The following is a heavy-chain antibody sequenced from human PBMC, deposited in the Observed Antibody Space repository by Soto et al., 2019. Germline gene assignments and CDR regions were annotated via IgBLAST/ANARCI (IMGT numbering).Heavy chain of an antibody. CDR2: IIPILGIA. CDR3: ARLLGYLDSSPGSSDI. D-gene: IGHD3-9*01. Sequence: SVKVSCKASGGTFSSYTISWVRQAPGQGLEWMGRIIPILGIANYAQKFQGRVTITADKSTSTAYMELSSLRSEDTAVYYCARLLGYLDSSPGSSDIWGEGTMVTVSS. J-gene: IGHJ3*02. V-gene: IGHV1-69*02. CDR1: GGTFSSYT.